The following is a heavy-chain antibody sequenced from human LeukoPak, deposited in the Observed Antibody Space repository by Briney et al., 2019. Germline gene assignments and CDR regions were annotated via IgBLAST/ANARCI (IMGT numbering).Heavy chain of an antibody. J-gene: IGHJ4*02. CDR1: GFTFSTYA. CDR2: ISGTGYQT. CDR3: AKHLRTNFWFFDH. Sequence: GGSLRLSCAASGFTFSTYALSWVRQAPGKGLEWVSLISGTGYQTDYADSVKGRFTISRDNSKNTLYLQMNSLKAEDTAVYYCAKHLRTNFWFFDHWGQGTLVTVSS. V-gene: IGHV3-23*01. D-gene: IGHD3-9*01.